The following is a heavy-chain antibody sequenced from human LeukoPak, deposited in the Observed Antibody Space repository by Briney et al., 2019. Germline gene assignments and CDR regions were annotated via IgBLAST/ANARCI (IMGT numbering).Heavy chain of an antibody. CDR1: GGSISSYY. Sequence: PSETLSLTCTVSGGSISSYYWSWIRQPPGKGLEWGGYIYYSGGTNYNPSLKSRVTISVDTSKNQFSLKLSSVTAADTAVYYCASYYYDSSGRDYYYYYMDVWGKGTTVTVSS. CDR3: ASYYYDSSGRDYYYYYMDV. D-gene: IGHD3-22*01. J-gene: IGHJ6*03. CDR2: IYYSGGT. V-gene: IGHV4-59*08.